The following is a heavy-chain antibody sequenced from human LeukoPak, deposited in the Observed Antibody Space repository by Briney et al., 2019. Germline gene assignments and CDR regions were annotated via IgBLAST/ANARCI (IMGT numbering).Heavy chain of an antibody. V-gene: IGHV4-34*01. Sequence: SETLSLTCAIYGGSFSDYHWSWIRQPPGKGLEWIGSIYYSGSTYYNPSLKSRVTISVDTSKNQFSLKLSSVTAADTAVYYCARRQDLVGANFDYWGQGTLVTVSS. CDR2: IYYSGST. CDR1: GGSFSDYH. CDR3: ARRQDLVGANFDY. J-gene: IGHJ4*02. D-gene: IGHD1-26*01.